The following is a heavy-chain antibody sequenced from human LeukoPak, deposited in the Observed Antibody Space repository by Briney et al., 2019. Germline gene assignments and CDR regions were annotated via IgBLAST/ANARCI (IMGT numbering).Heavy chain of an antibody. V-gene: IGHV3-74*01. Sequence: PGGSLRLSCTASGFTFTSYWMHWVRQAPGTGLVWVSRINSDGSGTNCADSVKGRFTISRDNAKNTLFLQMNSLRAEDTAVYYCAKGWGYNFPAHAFDIWGQGTMVTVSS. J-gene: IGHJ3*02. D-gene: IGHD5-24*01. CDR3: AKGWGYNFPAHAFDI. CDR2: INSDGSGT. CDR1: GFTFTSYW.